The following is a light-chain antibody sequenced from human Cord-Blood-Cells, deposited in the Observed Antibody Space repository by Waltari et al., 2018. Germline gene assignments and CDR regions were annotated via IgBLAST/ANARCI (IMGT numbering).Light chain of an antibody. J-gene: IGKJ1*01. V-gene: IGKV1-33*01. Sequence: DIQMTQSPSSLSASVGDRVTITCQASQDISNYLNWYQQKPGKAPKLLSYDASNLETGVPSRFSGSGSGTDFTFTISRLQPEDIATYYCQQYDNLPRTFGQGTKVEIK. CDR3: QQYDNLPRT. CDR2: DAS. CDR1: QDISNY.